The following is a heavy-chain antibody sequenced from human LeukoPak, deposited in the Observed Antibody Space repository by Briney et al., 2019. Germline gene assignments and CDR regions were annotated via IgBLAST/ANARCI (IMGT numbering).Heavy chain of an antibody. Sequence: GGSLRLSCVASGFIFSSYAMSWVRQAPGKGLEWVSGISDSGGSTHYADSVKGRFTISRDNSKNTLYLQMNSLRVEDTAVYYCAKGIRNYEWSGFDYWGQGTLVTVSS. CDR3: AKGIRNYEWSGFDY. D-gene: IGHD1-7*01. J-gene: IGHJ4*02. CDR1: GFIFSSYA. V-gene: IGHV3-23*01. CDR2: ISDSGGST.